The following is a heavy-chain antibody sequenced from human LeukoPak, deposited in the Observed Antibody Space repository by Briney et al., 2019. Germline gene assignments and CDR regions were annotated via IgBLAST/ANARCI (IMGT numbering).Heavy chain of an antibody. J-gene: IGHJ6*03. V-gene: IGHV5-51*01. Sequence: GESLKISCKGSGYSFTSYWIGWVRQMPGKGLEWMGIIYPGDSDTRYSPSFQGQVTISADKSISTAYLQWSSLKASDTAMYYCARRGYSYGPLYYYYMDVRGKGTTVTVSS. D-gene: IGHD5-18*01. CDR3: ARRGYSYGPLYYYYMDV. CDR2: IYPGDSDT. CDR1: GYSFTSYW.